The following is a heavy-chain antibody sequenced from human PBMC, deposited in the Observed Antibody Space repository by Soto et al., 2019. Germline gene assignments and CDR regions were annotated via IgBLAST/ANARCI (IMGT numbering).Heavy chain of an antibody. D-gene: IGHD3-22*01. CDR1: GSTFVLFG. CDR3: VRARSTDSRPDY. Sequence: PGGPLSLPCQPPGSTFVLFGMIWVRRAPGKGLEWVASITSSSSYIYYEDSLKGRFTISRDNAKNSLFLQLDSLRAEDTAVYFCVRARSTDSRPDYWGQGTLVTVSS. J-gene: IGHJ4*02. V-gene: IGHV3-21*01. CDR2: ITSSSSYI.